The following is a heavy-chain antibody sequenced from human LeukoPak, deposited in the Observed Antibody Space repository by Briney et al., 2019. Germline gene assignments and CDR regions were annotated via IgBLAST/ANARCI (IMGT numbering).Heavy chain of an antibody. Sequence: SETLSLTCAVYGGSFSGYYWSWIRQPPGKGLEWIGEINHSGSTNYNPSLKSRVTISVDTSKNQFSLKLSSVTAADTAVYYCARSGSGYLRYYFDYWGQGTLVTVSS. V-gene: IGHV4-34*01. CDR3: ARSGSGYLRYYFDY. CDR1: GGSFSGYY. CDR2: INHSGST. D-gene: IGHD5-12*01. J-gene: IGHJ4*02.